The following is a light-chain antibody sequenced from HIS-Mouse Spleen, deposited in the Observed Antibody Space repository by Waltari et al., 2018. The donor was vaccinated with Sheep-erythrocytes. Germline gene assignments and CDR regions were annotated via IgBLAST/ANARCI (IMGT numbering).Light chain of an antibody. CDR1: DVGGYNY. CDR2: DAS. J-gene: IGKJ1*01. Sequence: TQPPSASGSPGQSVTISCTGTSSDVGGYNYVSWYQQKPGQAPRLLIYDASNRATGIPARFSGSGSGTDFTLTISSLEPEDFAVYYCQQRSNWPWTFGQGTKVEIK. CDR3: QQRSNWPWT. V-gene: IGKV3-11*01.